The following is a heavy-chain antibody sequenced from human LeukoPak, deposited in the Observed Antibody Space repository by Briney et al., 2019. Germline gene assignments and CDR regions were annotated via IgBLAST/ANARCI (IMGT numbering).Heavy chain of an antibody. Sequence: GGSLPLSRAASGFTFSGSVIQWVRQASGKGLEWVGLIRSKVNNYATAYAASVKGRFTISRDDSQNTAYLQMNSLKTEDTAIYYCSTVAVPGTPDYWGQGDLLTVSS. CDR3: STVAVPGTPDY. J-gene: IGHJ4*02. CDR1: GFTFSGSV. D-gene: IGHD6-19*01. V-gene: IGHV3-73*01. CDR2: IRSKVNNYAT.